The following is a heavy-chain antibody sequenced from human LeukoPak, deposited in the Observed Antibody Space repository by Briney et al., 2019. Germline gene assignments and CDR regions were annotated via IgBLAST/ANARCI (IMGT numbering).Heavy chain of an antibody. V-gene: IGHV4-4*07. CDR1: GCSISSYY. CDR2: IYTSGST. J-gene: IGHJ5*02. D-gene: IGHD6-13*01. CDR3: ARDRSPGAAAGTGWFDP. Sequence: SETLSLTCTVSGCSISSYYWSWIRQPAGKGLEWIGRIYTSGSTNYNPSLKSRVTMSVDTSKNQFSLKLSSVTAADTAVYYCARDRSPGAAAGTGWFDPWGQGTLVTVSS.